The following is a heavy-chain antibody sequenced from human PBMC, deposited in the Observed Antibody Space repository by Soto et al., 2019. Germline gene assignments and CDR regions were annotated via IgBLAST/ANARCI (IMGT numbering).Heavy chain of an antibody. D-gene: IGHD1-1*01. CDR3: AMEDSHSPAASDL. CDR2: VYHTGSA. J-gene: IGHJ4*02. CDR1: GDSLHSDYYY. Sequence: QVHLQESGPGLVKPSETRSLTCTLSGDSLHSDYYYWSWIRHAPGKGLEWIGYVYHTGSANYNPSLNCRVTRSQDRSSNQFSLTLTSVPAADTAVSYCAMEDSHSPAASDLWGQRTMVVV. V-gene: IGHV4-61*01.